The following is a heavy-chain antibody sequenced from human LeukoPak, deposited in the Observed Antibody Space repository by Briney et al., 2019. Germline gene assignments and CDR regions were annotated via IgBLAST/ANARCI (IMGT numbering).Heavy chain of an antibody. V-gene: IGHV3-21*01. D-gene: IGHD3-3*01. CDR2: NSSSSSYI. J-gene: IGHJ4*02. CDR3: ASSDFWSGYYDY. CDR1: GFTFSSYS. Sequence: GGSLRLSCAASGFTFSSYSMNWVRQAPGKGLEWVSSNSSSSSYIYCADSVKGRFTISRDNAKNSLYLQMNSLRAEDTAVYYCASSDFWSGYYDYWGQGTLVTVSS.